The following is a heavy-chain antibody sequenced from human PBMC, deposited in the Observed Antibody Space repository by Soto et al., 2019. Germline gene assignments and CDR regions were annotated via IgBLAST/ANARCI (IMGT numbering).Heavy chain of an antibody. CDR1: GGSVSSGSYY. CDR2: IYYSGST. D-gene: IGHD6-13*01. CDR3: ARALSSSPTITY. J-gene: IGHJ4*02. V-gene: IGHV4-61*01. Sequence: SETLSLTCTVSGGSVSSGSYYWSWIRQPPGKGLEWIGYIYYSGSTNYNPSLKSRVTISVDTSKNQFSLKLSSVTAADTAVYYCARALSSSPTITYWGQGTLVTVSS.